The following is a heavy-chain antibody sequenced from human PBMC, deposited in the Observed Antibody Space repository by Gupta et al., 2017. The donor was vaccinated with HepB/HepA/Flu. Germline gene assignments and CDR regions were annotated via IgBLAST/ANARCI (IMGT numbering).Heavy chain of an antibody. CDR2: VDGTGQAT. Sequence: EMQLVESGGGLVQPGGSLRLPCTLSGFDFSSNGMSWVRRAPGKGPEWVSGVDGTGQATHYAESVKGRFTISRDNSKDTLYLQMNALTVADTATYYCVKDRLWSGGYMDVWGKGTSVTVSS. D-gene: IGHD3-10*01. CDR1: GFDFSSNG. CDR3: VKDRLWSGGYMDV. V-gene: IGHV3-23*04. J-gene: IGHJ6*03.